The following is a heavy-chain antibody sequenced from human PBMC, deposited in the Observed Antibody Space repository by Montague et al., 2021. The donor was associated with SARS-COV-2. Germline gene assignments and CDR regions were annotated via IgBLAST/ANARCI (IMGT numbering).Heavy chain of an antibody. CDR3: ARGVEWLLFNVFDY. CDR2: ISSSSSYI. Sequence: SLRLSCAASGFTFSSYSMNLVRQAPGKGLEWVSSISSSSSYIYYXDPVKGRFTISRDNAKNSLYLQMNSLRAEDTAVCYCARGVEWLLFNVFDYWGQGTLVTVSS. D-gene: IGHD3-3*01. CDR1: GFTFSSYS. V-gene: IGHV3-21*01. J-gene: IGHJ4*02.